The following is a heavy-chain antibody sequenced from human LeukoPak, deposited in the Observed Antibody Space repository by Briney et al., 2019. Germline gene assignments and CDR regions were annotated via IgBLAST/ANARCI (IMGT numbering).Heavy chain of an antibody. CDR3: ARDPVDTAMVYFDY. J-gene: IGHJ4*02. V-gene: IGHV4-39*07. CDR2: IYYSGSA. D-gene: IGHD5-18*01. CDR1: GGSISSYY. Sequence: SETLSLTYTVSGGSISSYYWGWIRQPPGKGLEWIGTIYYSGSAYYNPSLKSRVTISVDTSKNRFSLKLSSVTASDTAVYYCARDPVDTAMVYFDYWGQGTLVTVSS.